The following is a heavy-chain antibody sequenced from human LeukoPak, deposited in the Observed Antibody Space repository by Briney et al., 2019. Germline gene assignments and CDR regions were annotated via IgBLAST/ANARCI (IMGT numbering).Heavy chain of an antibody. D-gene: IGHD6-13*01. Sequence: PGGSLRLSCAASGFTFSSYTMSGVRQAPGKGLQWVSAISGSGGSTYYADSVKGRFTTSRDNSKNTLYLQMNSLRAEDTAVYYCAHISSSWPDYWGQGTLVTVSS. V-gene: IGHV3-23*01. CDR2: ISGSGGST. CDR1: GFTFSSYT. CDR3: AHISSSWPDY. J-gene: IGHJ4*02.